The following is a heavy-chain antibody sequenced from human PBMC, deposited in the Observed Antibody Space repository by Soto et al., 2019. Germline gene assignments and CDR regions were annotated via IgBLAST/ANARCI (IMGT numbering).Heavy chain of an antibody. Sequence: PSETLSLTCTVSGGSLSNHYWTWIRQSPGKGLEWLGSIYYSVNTNYNPSLDSRVTITVDTSKNQFSLQLTSMTAADTAVYYCARGPPYSSSSWYFWGDYGGQGTLVTVSS. CDR3: ARGPPYSSSSWYFWGDY. D-gene: IGHD6-13*01. V-gene: IGHV4-59*11. CDR1: GGSLSNHY. J-gene: IGHJ4*02. CDR2: IYYSVNT.